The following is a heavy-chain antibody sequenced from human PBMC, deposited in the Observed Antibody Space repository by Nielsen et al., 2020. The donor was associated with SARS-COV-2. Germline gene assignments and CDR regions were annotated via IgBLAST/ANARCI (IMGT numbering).Heavy chain of an antibody. CDR1: GFIFSNYN. J-gene: IGHJ4*02. V-gene: IGHV3-21*04. CDR2: ISSSKGYI. CDR3: AKDLITGTTWY. D-gene: IGHD1-1*01. Sequence: GESLKISCAASGFIFSNYNMNWVRQAPGKGLEWVSVISSSKGYIYYADSVKGRFTISRDNAKDSLYLQMDSLRAEDTAVYYCAKDLITGTTWYWGQGTLVTVSS.